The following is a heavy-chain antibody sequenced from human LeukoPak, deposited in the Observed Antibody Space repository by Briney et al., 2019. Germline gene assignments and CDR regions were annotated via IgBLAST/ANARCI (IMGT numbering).Heavy chain of an antibody. CDR3: ARDLGYSSGPNY. J-gene: IGHJ4*02. D-gene: IGHD6-19*01. V-gene: IGHV3-48*03. Sequence: SGGSLRLSCAVSGFTFSSYEMNWVRQAPGKGLEWVSYISSSGFNIYYADSVKGRFTISRDNAKNSLYLQMNSLRAEDTAVYYCARDLGYSSGPNYWGQGTRVTVSS. CDR2: ISSSGFNI. CDR1: GFTFSSYE.